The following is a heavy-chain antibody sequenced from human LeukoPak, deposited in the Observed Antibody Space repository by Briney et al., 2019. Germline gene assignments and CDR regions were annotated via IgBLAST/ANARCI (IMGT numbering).Heavy chain of an antibody. D-gene: IGHD3-10*01. V-gene: IGHV4-34*01. Sequence: SETLSLTCAVYGESMIGHYWTWIRQPPGKRLEWIGEIHHSGGTNSNPSLNNRVTISIDMSKNQFSLKLNSVTAADADVYFCARATASRSGRAYDRWAQGNLVPVSS. CDR1: GESMIGHY. CDR3: ARATASRSGRAYDR. J-gene: IGHJ5*02. CDR2: IHHSGGT.